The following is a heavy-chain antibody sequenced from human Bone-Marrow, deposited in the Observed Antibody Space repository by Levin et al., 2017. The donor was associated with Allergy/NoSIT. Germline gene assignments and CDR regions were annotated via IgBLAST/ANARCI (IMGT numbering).Heavy chain of an antibody. CDR2: ISGSGGST. CDR1: GFTFSSYA. CDR3: AKQWLVEKDY. D-gene: IGHD6-19*01. J-gene: IGHJ4*02. Sequence: GESLKISCAASGFTFSSYAMSWVRQAPGKGLEWVSAISGSGGSTYYADSVKGRFTISRDNSKNTLYLQMNSLRAEDTAVYYCAKQWLVEKDYWGQGTLVTVSS. V-gene: IGHV3-23*01.